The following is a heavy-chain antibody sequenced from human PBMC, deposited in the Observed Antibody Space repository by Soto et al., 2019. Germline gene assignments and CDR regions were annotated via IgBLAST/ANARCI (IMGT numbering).Heavy chain of an antibody. J-gene: IGHJ4*02. CDR1: GGSISSYY. CDR2: IYYSGST. CDR3: ARLRWSSSGWNSDY. D-gene: IGHD6-19*01. V-gene: IGHV4-59*01. Sequence: PSETLSLTCTVSGGSISSYYWSWIRQPPGKGLEWIGYIYYSGSTNYNPSLKSRVTISVDTSKNQFSLKLSSVTAADTAVYYCARLRWSSSGWNSDYWGQGTLVTVSS.